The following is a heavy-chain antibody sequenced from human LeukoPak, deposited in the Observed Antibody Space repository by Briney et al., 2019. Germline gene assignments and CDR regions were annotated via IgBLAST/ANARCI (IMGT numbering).Heavy chain of an antibody. CDR3: ARDHLLVAAGTYVPMGY. CDR1: GYTFTSDG. D-gene: IGHD6-13*01. CDR2: ISAYNGNT. J-gene: IGHJ4*02. V-gene: IGHV1-18*01. Sequence: ASVNVSCKASGYTFTSDGISWVRQAAGQGLEGMGWISAYNGNTNYAQKLQGRVTMTTDTSTSTAYMELRSLRSDDTAVYYCARDHLLVAAGTYVPMGYWGQGTLVTVSS.